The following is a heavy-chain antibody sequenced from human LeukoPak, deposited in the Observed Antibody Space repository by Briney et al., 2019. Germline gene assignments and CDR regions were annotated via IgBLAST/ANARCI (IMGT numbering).Heavy chain of an antibody. CDR1: GYSISSGYY. J-gene: IGHJ4*02. CDR2: IYHSGST. Sequence: SETLSLTCAVSGYSISSGYYWGWIRQPPGKGLEWIGSIYHSGSTYYNPSLKSRVTISVDTSKNQFSLKLSSVTAADTAVYYCARGYRSGGSCRGYFDYWGQGTLVTVSS. V-gene: IGHV4-38-2*01. D-gene: IGHD2-15*01. CDR3: ARGYRSGGSCRGYFDY.